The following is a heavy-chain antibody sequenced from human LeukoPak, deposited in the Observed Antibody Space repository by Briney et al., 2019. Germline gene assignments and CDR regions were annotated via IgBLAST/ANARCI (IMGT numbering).Heavy chain of an antibody. CDR3: ARGRHLTTGGGAAAGFLDY. Sequence: SETLSLTCGVSGGSFSGYYWNWIRQPPGKGLEWIGEINHSGSTNYNPSLKSRVTMSVDTSQKQFSLRLSSVTAADTAVYYCARGRHLTTGGGAAAGFLDYWGQGTLVTVSS. CDR1: GGSFSGYY. D-gene: IGHD6-13*01. V-gene: IGHV4-34*01. CDR2: INHSGST. J-gene: IGHJ4*02.